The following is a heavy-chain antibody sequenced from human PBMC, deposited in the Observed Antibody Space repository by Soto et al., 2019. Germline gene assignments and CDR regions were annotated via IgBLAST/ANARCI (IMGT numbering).Heavy chain of an antibody. CDR2: MGSIGGSI. Sequence: PGGSLRLSCAASGFTFGSYPMNWVRQAPGKGLEWVSGMGSIGGSIYNADSVKGRFTISRDNSKNTLYLQMNSLRVEDTAVYYCARDWSFDYWGQGALVTVSS. V-gene: IGHV3-23*01. CDR1: GFTFGSYP. CDR3: ARDWSFDY. J-gene: IGHJ4*02. D-gene: IGHD2-21*01.